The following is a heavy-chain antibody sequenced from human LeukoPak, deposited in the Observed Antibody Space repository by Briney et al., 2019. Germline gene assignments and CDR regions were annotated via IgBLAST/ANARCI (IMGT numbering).Heavy chain of an antibody. CDR3: ARDGGATKPGAFDI. D-gene: IGHD1-26*01. J-gene: IGHJ3*02. CDR2: IIPIFGTA. Sequence: ASVKVSCKASGGTFSSYAISWVRQAPGQGLEWMGGIIPIFGTANYAQKFQGRVTITADESTSTAYMELSSLRSEDTAVYYCARDGGATKPGAFDIWGQGTMVTVSS. CDR1: GGTFSSYA. V-gene: IGHV1-69*13.